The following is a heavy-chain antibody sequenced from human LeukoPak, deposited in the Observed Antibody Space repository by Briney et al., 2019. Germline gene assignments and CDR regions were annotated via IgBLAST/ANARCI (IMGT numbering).Heavy chain of an antibody. Sequence: GGSLRLSCAASGFSVSSVYMSWVRQAPGKGLEWVSVIYSGGKTYYADSVKGRFTISRDNSKNTVYLQMNSLRAEDTAMYYCARVVDAFHIMSWGQGTMVTVSS. J-gene: IGHJ3*01. CDR3: ARVVDAFHIMS. D-gene: IGHD3-16*01. CDR1: GFSVSSVY. CDR2: IYSGGKT. V-gene: IGHV3-53*01.